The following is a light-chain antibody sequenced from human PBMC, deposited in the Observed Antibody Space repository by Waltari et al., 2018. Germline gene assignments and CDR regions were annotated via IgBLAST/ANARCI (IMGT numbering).Light chain of an antibody. CDR2: AAS. V-gene: IGKV3-20*01. Sequence: EVVLAQSPGTLSLSPGERATLSCRASQRVSKYLAWYQQRPGQAPRLLLYAASTRATGVPDRFSGSGFGTDFSLTISRLEPEDFAVYYCQNHERLPATFGQGTKVEIK. J-gene: IGKJ1*01. CDR3: QNHERLPAT. CDR1: QRVSKY.